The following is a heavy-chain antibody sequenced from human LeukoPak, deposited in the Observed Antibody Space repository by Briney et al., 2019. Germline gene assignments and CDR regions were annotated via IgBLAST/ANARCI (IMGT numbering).Heavy chain of an antibody. J-gene: IGHJ3*02. V-gene: IGHV4-39*01. CDR1: GGSISSSYSY. CDR2: IYYSGST. Sequence: SETLSLTCTVSGGSISSSYSYWGWIRQPPGKGLEWIGNIYYSGSTYYNPSLKSRVTISVDTSKNHFSLKLSSVTAADTAVYYCARQTSSGWIYAFDIWGQGTMVTVSS. D-gene: IGHD6-19*01. CDR3: ARQTSSGWIYAFDI.